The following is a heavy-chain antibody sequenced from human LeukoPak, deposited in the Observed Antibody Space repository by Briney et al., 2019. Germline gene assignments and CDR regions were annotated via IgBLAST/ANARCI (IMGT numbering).Heavy chain of an antibody. J-gene: IGHJ6*02. D-gene: IGHD3-9*01. CDR3: ARLVHYDILTGTYYYYAMDV. V-gene: IGHV4-59*08. CDR1: GGSISSYY. CDR2: IYYSGST. Sequence: SETLSLTCTVSGGSISSYYWSWIRQPPGKGLEWIGYIYYSGSTNYNPSLKSRVTISIDTSKNQFSLRLSSVTAADTAVYYCARLVHYDILTGTYYYYAMDVWGQGTTVTVSS.